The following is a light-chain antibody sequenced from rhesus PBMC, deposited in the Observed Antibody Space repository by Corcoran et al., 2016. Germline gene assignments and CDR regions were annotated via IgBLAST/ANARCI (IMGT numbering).Light chain of an antibody. CDR2: KAA. Sequence: DIQMTQSPSSLSASVGDTVTITCRASLSISSWLDWYQQKPGKAPKLLIYKAASLQSGFPSRLSGSGSWTDFTLTISSLKPENFATYYFLQYSSSQFTFGPGTKLDIK. CDR1: LSISSW. J-gene: IGKJ3*01. V-gene: IGKV1-22*01. CDR3: LQYSSSQFT.